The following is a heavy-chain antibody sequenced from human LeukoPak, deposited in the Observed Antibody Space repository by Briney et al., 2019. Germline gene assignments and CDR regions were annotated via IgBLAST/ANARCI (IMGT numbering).Heavy chain of an antibody. CDR1: GFTFSSYS. V-gene: IGHV3-48*02. CDR3: ARGCYRVNY. CDR2: ISTSSSAI. Sequence: PGESLRLSCAASGFTFSSYSMNWVRQAPGKGLEWVSYISTSSSAIYYADSVKGRFTISRDNAKKSLYVQMNSLRDEDRAVFYCARGCYRVNYWGEGALVTDCS. D-gene: IGHD5-18*01. J-gene: IGHJ4*02.